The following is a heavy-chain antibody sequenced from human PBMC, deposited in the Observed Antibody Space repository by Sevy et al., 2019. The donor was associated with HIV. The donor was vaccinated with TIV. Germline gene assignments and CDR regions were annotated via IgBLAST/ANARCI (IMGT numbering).Heavy chain of an antibody. V-gene: IGHV4-59*01. J-gene: IGHJ5*02. D-gene: IGHD3-3*01. CDR2: MYHSGST. Sequence: SETLSLTCTASGDSITRYFWSWIRQPPGKGLEWIGYMYHSGSTNYNPSLKRRVSLSIDTSKNEFSLTLSSVTAADTAVYYCARDYRRDFWSGYSNCFDPWGPGILVTVSS. CDR3: ARDYRRDFWSGYSNCFDP. CDR1: GDSITRYF.